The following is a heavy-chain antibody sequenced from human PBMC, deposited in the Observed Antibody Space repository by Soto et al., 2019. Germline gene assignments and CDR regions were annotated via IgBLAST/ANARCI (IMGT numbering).Heavy chain of an antibody. D-gene: IGHD2-2*01. Sequence: PGGSLRLSCAASGFTFSSYAMSWVRQAPGKGLEWVSAISGSGGSTYYADSVKGRFAISRDNSKNTLYLQMNSLRAEDTAVYYCAKDIEDIVVVPAAPYNWFDPWGQGTLVTVSS. V-gene: IGHV3-23*01. J-gene: IGHJ5*02. CDR2: ISGSGGST. CDR3: AKDIEDIVVVPAAPYNWFDP. CDR1: GFTFSSYA.